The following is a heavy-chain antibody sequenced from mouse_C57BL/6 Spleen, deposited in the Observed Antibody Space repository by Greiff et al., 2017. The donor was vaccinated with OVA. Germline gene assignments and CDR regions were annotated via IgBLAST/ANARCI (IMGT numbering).Heavy chain of an antibody. J-gene: IGHJ2*01. CDR2: INPNYGTT. CDR3: ARSLNNTVVATDY. Sequence: EVQLQQSGPELVKPGASVKISCKASGYSFTDYNMNWVKQSNGKSLEWIGVINPNYGTTSYNQKFKGKATMTVDKSSRTAYMQLNRVTSEDSGVYYWARSLNNTVVATDYWGQGTTLTVSS. D-gene: IGHD1-1*01. CDR1: GYSFTDYN. V-gene: IGHV1-39*01.